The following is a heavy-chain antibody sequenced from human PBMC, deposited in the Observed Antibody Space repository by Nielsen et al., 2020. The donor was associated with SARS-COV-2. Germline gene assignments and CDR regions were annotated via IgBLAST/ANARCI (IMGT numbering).Heavy chain of an antibody. CDR1: GFTFSSYA. J-gene: IGHJ4*02. D-gene: IGHD6-19*01. CDR2: ISYDGSNK. Sequence: GGSLRLSCAASGFTFSSYAMHWVRQAPGKGLEWVAVISYDGSNKYYADSVKGRFTISRDNSKNTLYLQMNSLRAEDTAVYYCARVSIAVGDYWGQGTLVTVSS. V-gene: IGHV3-30-3*01. CDR3: ARVSIAVGDY.